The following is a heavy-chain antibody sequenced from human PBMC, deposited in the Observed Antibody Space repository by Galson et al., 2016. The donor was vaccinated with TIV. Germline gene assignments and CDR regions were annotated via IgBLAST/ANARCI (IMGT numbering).Heavy chain of an antibody. CDR2: IIPLFGEA. Sequence: SVKVSCKASGDTFSSFVISWVRQAPGQGLEWMGGIIPLFGEAHYAQKFQGRVTISADESTSTVYMELSGLKSGDTAMYYCANCRNTAMDTYYVYYGLDVWGQGTTLSVSS. D-gene: IGHD5-18*01. J-gene: IGHJ6*02. CDR3: ANCRNTAMDTYYVYYGLDV. CDR1: GDTFSSFV. V-gene: IGHV1-69*13.